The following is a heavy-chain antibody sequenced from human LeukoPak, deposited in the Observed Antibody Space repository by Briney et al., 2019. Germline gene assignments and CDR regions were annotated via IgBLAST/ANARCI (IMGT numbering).Heavy chain of an antibody. D-gene: IGHD3-22*01. CDR2: ISSSGSTI. CDR3: AKDMRYDSGWPTLDH. CDR1: GFTFSSYE. V-gene: IGHV3-48*03. J-gene: IGHJ4*02. Sequence: GGSLRLSCAASGFTFSSYEMNWVRQAPGKGLEWVSYISSSGSTIYYADSVKGRFTISRDNAKNCVYLQMNSLTAEDTAVYYCAKDMRYDSGWPTLDHWGQGTLVTVSS.